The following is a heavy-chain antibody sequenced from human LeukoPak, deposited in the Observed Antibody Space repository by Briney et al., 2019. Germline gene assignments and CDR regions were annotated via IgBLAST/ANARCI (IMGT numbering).Heavy chain of an antibody. V-gene: IGHV4-59*11. CDR3: VRVVTGSVNY. Sequence: PSETLSLTCTVSGGSISGHYWGWIRQPPGKGLEWIGYIYYTGDTNYIPSFESRVTISVDTSKNQFFLKLGSVTAAGTAIYYCVRVVTGSVNYWGQGTLVTVSS. D-gene: IGHD3-10*01. CDR2: IYYTGDT. CDR1: GGSISGHY. J-gene: IGHJ4*02.